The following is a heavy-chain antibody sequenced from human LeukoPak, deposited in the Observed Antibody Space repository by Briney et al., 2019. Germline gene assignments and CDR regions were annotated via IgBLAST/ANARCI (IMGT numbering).Heavy chain of an antibody. CDR1: GFTFSSYA. V-gene: IGHV3-30*02. D-gene: IGHD3-22*01. CDR2: IRYDGSQK. Sequence: SGGSLRLSCVTSGFTFSSYAMHWVRQAPGKGLEWVAFIRYDGSQKSYADSVKGRFTISRDNAKNSLYLQMNSLRAEDTAVYYCARDPLYYYDSSGYYSKGKLDYWGQGTLVTVSS. CDR3: ARDPLYYYDSSGYYSKGKLDY. J-gene: IGHJ4*02.